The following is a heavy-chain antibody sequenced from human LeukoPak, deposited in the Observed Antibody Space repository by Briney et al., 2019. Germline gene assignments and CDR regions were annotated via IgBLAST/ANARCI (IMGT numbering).Heavy chain of an antibody. CDR3: ARQVGAPVY. CDR2: IYYSGST. CDR1: GGSISSSSYY. V-gene: IGHV4-39*01. D-gene: IGHD1-26*01. J-gene: IGHJ4*02. Sequence: PSETLSLTCTVSGGSISSSSYYWGWIRQPPGKGLEWIGSIYYSGSTYYNPSLKGRVTISVDTSKNQFSLKLSSVTAADTAVYYCARQVGAPVYWGQGTLVTVSS.